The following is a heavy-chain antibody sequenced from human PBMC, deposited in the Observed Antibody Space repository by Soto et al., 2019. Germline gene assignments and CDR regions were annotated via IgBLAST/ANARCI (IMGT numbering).Heavy chain of an antibody. CDR2: INQDGSER. V-gene: IGHV3-7*05. CDR3: VRGASLNFDY. Sequence: HPGGSLRLSCTASKFAFNTFWMTWVRQAPGKGLEWVANINQDGSERYYVDSVKGRFTISRDNAKNSLYLQMNSLRAEDTAFYYCVRGASLNFDYWGQGTLVTVSS. CDR1: KFAFNTFW. D-gene: IGHD1-26*01. J-gene: IGHJ4*02.